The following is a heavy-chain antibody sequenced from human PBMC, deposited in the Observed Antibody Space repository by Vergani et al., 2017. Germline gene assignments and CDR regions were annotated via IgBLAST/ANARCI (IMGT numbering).Heavy chain of an antibody. D-gene: IGHD2-8*01. J-gene: IGHJ4*02. Sequence: QAQLQQWCAGLLKPSETLSLPCAIYGGSFNDYWWTWIRQPPGKGLEWIGEIRHDGITHYSPSLKSRVTISIDTSTHQFSLNLRSVTAADTAVYYCAREGYCTNGVCFTLFDVWGQGALVTVSS. CDR1: GGSFNDYW. V-gene: IGHV4-34*01. CDR2: IRHDGIT. CDR3: AREGYCTNGVCFTLFDV.